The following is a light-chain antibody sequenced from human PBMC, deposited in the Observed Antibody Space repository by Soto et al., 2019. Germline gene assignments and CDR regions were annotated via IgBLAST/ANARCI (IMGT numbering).Light chain of an antibody. J-gene: IGLJ2*01. CDR3: QSYDSSLSEYVV. CDR2: RNN. V-gene: IGLV1-40*01. CDR1: SSNIGAGYD. Sequence: QSVLTQPPSVSGAPGQRVTISCTGSSSNIGAGYDVNWYQQLPGIAPKLLIYRNNNRPSGVPDRFSGSKSGNSASLAITGLQAEDEADYYCQSYDSSLSEYVVFGGRTKLTVL.